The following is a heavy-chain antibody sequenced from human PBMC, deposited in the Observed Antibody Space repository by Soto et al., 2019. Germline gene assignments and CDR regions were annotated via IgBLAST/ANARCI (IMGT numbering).Heavy chain of an antibody. CDR3: ASHGTTGTGPLGWFDP. J-gene: IGHJ5*02. CDR2: INPNSGGT. D-gene: IGHD1-1*01. Sequence: GASVKVSCQFSGYPFTGYYMHWVRQATGQGLEWMGWINPNSGGTTYAKKFQGRVTRTRDTSISTAYTELSRLSSDDTAGYYCASHGTTGTGPLGWFDPRGQGTLVTDSS. V-gene: IGHV1-2*02. CDR1: GYPFTGYY.